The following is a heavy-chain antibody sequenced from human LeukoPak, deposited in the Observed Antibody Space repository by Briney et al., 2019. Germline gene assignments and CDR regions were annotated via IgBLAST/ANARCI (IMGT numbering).Heavy chain of an antibody. CDR2: INSGGSKT. Sequence: GGSLRLSCAASGFTFTNYWMYWVRQAPGKGLVWVSHINSGGSKTNYADSVSGRFTISRDNAKNTLYLQMNSLRAEDTAMYYCARPIRGYDGFDIWGQGTMVTVSS. V-gene: IGHV3-74*01. CDR1: GFTFTNYW. J-gene: IGHJ3*02. D-gene: IGHD5-12*01. CDR3: ARPIRGYDGFDI.